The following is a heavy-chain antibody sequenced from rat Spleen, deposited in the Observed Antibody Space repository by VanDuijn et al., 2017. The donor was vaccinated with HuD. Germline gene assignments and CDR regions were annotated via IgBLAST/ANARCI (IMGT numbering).Heavy chain of an antibody. CDR3: ARRNNLFDY. D-gene: IGHD1-10*01. J-gene: IGHJ2*01. CDR2: ITPGGDNS. V-gene: IGHV5-25*01. Sequence: EVQLVESGGGLVQPGTSMKLSCAASGFTFSNYYMAWVRQAPTKGLEWVASITPGGDNSYYRDSVKGRFTISRDNAKSTLYLQMDSLRSEDTATYYCARRNNLFDYWGQGVMVTVSS. CDR1: GFTFSNYY.